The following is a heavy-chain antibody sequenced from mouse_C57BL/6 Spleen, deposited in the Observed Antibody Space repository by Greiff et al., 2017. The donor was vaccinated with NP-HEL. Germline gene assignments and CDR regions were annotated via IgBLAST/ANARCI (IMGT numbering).Heavy chain of an antibody. CDR3: ARSVRLFQLLAY. V-gene: IGHV1-69*01. J-gene: IGHJ3*01. D-gene: IGHD6-1*01. CDR2: IDPSDSYT. CDR1: GYTFTSYW. Sequence: QVQLQQPGAELVMPGASVKLSCKASGYTFTSYWMHWVKQRPGQGLEWIGEIDPSDSYTNYNQKFKGKSTLTVDKSSSSAYMQLSSLTSEDSAVYYCARSVRLFQLLAYWGQGTLVTVSA.